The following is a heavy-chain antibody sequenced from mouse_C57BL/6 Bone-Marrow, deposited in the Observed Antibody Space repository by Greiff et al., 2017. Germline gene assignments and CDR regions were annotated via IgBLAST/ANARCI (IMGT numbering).Heavy chain of an antibody. CDR2: IDPSDSYT. CDR3: ARDRYAAWFAY. Sequence: VQLQQPGAELVMPGASVKLSCKASGYTFTSYWMHWVKQRPGQGLEWIGEIDPSDSYTNYNQKFEGKSTLTVDKSSSTAYMQLSSLTSEDSAVYYCARDRYAAWFAYWGQGTLVTVSA. CDR1: GYTFTSYW. V-gene: IGHV1-69*01. J-gene: IGHJ3*01. D-gene: IGHD2-14*01.